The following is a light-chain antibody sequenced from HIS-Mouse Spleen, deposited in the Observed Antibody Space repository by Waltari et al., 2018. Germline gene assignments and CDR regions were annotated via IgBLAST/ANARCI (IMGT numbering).Light chain of an antibody. CDR3: QQYNRG. J-gene: IGKJ1*01. Sequence: DIQMTQSPSTLSASVGDRITITCRASQSISSWLALYHQKPGEAPKPLIYKASSLESGVPSRFSGSGSRTEFTLTISSLQPDDFATYYCQQYNRGFGQGTKVEIK. CDR1: QSISSW. CDR2: KAS. V-gene: IGKV1-5*03.